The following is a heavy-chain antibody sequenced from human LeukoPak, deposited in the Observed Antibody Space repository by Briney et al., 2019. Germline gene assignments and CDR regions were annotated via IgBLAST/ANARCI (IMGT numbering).Heavy chain of an antibody. V-gene: IGHV4-61*01. Sequence: SETLSLTCTVFGGSVSSGSYYWSWIRQPPGKGLEWIGYIYYSGSTNYNPSLKSRVTISVDTSKNQFSLKLSSVTAADTAVYYCARDKTNWFDPWGQGTLVTVSS. CDR2: IYYSGST. CDR3: ARDKTNWFDP. CDR1: GGSVSSGSYY. J-gene: IGHJ5*02.